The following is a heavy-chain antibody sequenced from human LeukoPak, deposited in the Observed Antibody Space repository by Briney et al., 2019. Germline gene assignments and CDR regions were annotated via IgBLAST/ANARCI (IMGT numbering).Heavy chain of an antibody. CDR2: FDPEDGET. Sequence: GASVKVSCKVSGYTLTELSMHWVRQAPGKGLEWMGGFDPEDGETIYAQKFQGRVTMTEDTSTDTAYMELRSLRSDDTAVYYCARDDDLVGATDYWGQGTLVTVSS. CDR1: GYTLTELS. CDR3: ARDDDLVGATDY. D-gene: IGHD1-26*01. J-gene: IGHJ4*02. V-gene: IGHV1-24*01.